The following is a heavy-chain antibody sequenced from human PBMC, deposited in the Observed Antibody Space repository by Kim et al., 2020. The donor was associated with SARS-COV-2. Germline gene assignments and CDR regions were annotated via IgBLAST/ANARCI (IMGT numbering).Heavy chain of an antibody. CDR1: GFTFSSYG. CDR3: AKDVDTLWAYYGLDD. V-gene: IGHV3-30*18. Sequence: GGSLRLSCAASGFTFSSYGMHWVRQAPGKGLEWVAVISYGGGSEYYADSVKGRFTISRDNSKNTLYLQMNSLRAEDTAVYYCAKDVDTLWAYYGLDDWG. CDR2: ISYGGGSE. J-gene: IGHJ6*02. D-gene: IGHD5-18*01.